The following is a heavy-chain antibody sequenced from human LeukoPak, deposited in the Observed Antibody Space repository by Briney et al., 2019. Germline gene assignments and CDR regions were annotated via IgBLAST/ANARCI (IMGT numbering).Heavy chain of an antibody. CDR1: GFTFSSYA. V-gene: IGHV3-30*18. D-gene: IGHD1-26*01. CDR2: ISYDGSKK. Sequence: GGSLRLSCTASGFTFSSYAMHWVRQAPAKGLEWVAVISYDGSKKYYADSVKDRFSISRDNSNNTLYLQMNSLRAEDTAVYYCAKDPKPRYSGYFFPSTDYWGQGTLVTVSS. J-gene: IGHJ4*02. CDR3: AKDPKPRYSGYFFPSTDY.